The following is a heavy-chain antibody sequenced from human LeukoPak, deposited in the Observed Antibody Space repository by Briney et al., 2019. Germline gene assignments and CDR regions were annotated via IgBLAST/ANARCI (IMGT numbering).Heavy chain of an antibody. D-gene: IGHD4-17*01. CDR1: GFTFSSYS. V-gene: IGHV3-48*01. J-gene: IGHJ4*02. Sequence: GGSLRLSCAASGFTFSSYSMNWVRQAPGKGLEWVSYISSSSSTIYYADSVKGRFTISRDNAKNSLYLQMNSLRAEDTAVYYCTIDYGDYEGDYYFDYWGQGTLVTVSS. CDR3: TIDYGDYEGDYYFDY. CDR2: ISSSSSTI.